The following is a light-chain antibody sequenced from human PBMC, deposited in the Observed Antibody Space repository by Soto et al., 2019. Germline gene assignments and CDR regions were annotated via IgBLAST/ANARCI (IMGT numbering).Light chain of an antibody. Sequence: EIVWTQSPATLSLSPGERATLSCKASQSGSDLARYQQKPGQAPRLLTYEASNRATGIPARFSGSGSGTDFTLTSSSLEPEDFAVYYCQQRSNWPLTFGGGTKVEIK. CDR1: QSGSD. V-gene: IGKV3-11*01. CDR3: QQRSNWPLT. J-gene: IGKJ4*01. CDR2: EAS.